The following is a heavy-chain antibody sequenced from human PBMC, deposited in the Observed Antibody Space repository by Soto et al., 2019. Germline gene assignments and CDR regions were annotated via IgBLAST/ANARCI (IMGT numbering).Heavy chain of an antibody. J-gene: IGHJ6*02. CDR3: ARVSGGECHNGMDV. V-gene: IGHV4-31*01. CDR1: GGSLNSGGYY. Sequence: HVQLPESGPGLVKPSQTLSLTCTVSGGSLNSGGYYWSWISQHPGKGLEWIGYIYYSGSTYYNPSLKHPVTISEDTSRNQSSQKLSSVTAADTAVYYCARVSGGECHNGMDVWGQGTKVTVS. CDR2: IYYSGST. D-gene: IGHD2-21*01.